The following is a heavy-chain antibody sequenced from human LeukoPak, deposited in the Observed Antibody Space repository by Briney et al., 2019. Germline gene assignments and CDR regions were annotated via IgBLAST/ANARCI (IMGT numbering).Heavy chain of an antibody. CDR3: ARHVAAAGPYPYAFEI. CDR1: GDSISSSSSY. D-gene: IGHD6-13*01. J-gene: IGHJ3*02. CDR2: IYYSGST. V-gene: IGHV4-39*01. Sequence: SETLSLTCSVSGDSISSSSSYWGWIRQPPGKGLEWIGSIYYSGSTYYNTSLKSRFTISVDTSKNQFSLRLRSVTAADTAVYYCARHVAAAGPYPYAFEIWGQGTVVTVSS.